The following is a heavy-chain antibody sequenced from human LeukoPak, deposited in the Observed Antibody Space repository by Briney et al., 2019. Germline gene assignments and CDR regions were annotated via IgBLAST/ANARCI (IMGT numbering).Heavy chain of an antibody. CDR1: GYSISSGYY. D-gene: IGHD3-10*01. V-gene: IGHV4-38-2*02. CDR3: ARGLGTMVRGVISVGLDP. Sequence: PSETLSLTCTVSGYSISSGYYWGWIRQPPGKGLAWIGSIYHSGSTYYNPSLKSRVTTSVDTSKNQFSLKLSSVTAADTAVYYCARGLGTMVRGVISVGLDPWGQGTLVTVSS. CDR2: IYHSGST. J-gene: IGHJ5*02.